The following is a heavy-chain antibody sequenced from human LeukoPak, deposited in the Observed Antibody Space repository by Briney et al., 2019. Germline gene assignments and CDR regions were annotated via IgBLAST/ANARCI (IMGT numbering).Heavy chain of an antibody. CDR3: AVMGGEHLVLDY. Sequence: GSSLRLSCEASGFTFSNYGMLWVRQAPGKGREWVAVIWYDGSNKYYADSVKGRFTISRDNSKNTLYLQMNSLRAEDTAVYYCAVMGGEHLVLDYWGQGTLVTVSS. V-gene: IGHV3-33*01. D-gene: IGHD6-6*01. CDR1: GFTFSNYG. J-gene: IGHJ4*02. CDR2: IWYDGSNK.